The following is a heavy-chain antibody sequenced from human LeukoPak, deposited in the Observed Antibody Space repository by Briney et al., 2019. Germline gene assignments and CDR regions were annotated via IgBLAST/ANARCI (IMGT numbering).Heavy chain of an antibody. Sequence: PGRSLRLSCAASGFAFNFYAMTWVRQAPGKRLQWVSTINASGGNTYYAESVRGRFTISRDNSKDTLYLQLNSLTAEDTAIYYCAKPISGGQAVSADWFDPWGQGTLVAVSS. CDR1: GFAFNFYA. CDR3: AKPISGGQAVSADWFDP. D-gene: IGHD6-19*01. J-gene: IGHJ5*02. V-gene: IGHV3-23*01. CDR2: INASGGNT.